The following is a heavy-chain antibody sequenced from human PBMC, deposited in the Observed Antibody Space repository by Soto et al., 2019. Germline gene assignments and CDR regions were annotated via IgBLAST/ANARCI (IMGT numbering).Heavy chain of an antibody. J-gene: IGHJ4*02. Sequence: PSETLSLTCTVSGGSISSYYWSWIRQPPGKGLEWIGYIYYSGSTNYNPSLKSRVTISVDTSKNQFSLKLSSVTAADTAVYYCARGEATDYGGKRPYFDYWGQGTPVTVYS. D-gene: IGHD4-17*01. CDR1: GGSISSYY. V-gene: IGHV4-59*01. CDR2: IYYSGST. CDR3: ARGEATDYGGKRPYFDY.